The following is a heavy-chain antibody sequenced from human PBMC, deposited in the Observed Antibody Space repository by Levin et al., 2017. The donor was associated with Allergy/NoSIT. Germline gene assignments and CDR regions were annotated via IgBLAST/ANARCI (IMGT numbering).Heavy chain of an antibody. CDR3: ARGRYCCNTSCYRSYCFDY. Sequence: GGSLRLSCAASGFTFSRYDMHWVRQDTGKGLEWVSAIGNAGDTYYPDSVKGRFTISRDDAKDSLYLQLNNLRAGDTAVYYCARGRYCCNTSCYRSYCFDYWGQGTLVTVSS. D-gene: IGHD2-2*01. V-gene: IGHV3-13*01. J-gene: IGHJ4*02. CDR2: IGNAGDT. CDR1: GFTFSRYD.